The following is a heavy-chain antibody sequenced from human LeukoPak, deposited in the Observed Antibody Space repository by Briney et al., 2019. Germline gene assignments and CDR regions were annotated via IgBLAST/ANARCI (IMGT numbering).Heavy chain of an antibody. V-gene: IGHV3-23*01. D-gene: IGHD6-6*01. CDR3: AREEAVRRFGHDY. Sequence: GGSLRLSCAASGFTFSSHAMTWVRQAPGKGLEWGSAIGGSGGDTYYADSVKGRFTISRDNSKNTLNLQMNSLRAEDSAVYYCAREEAVRRFGHDYWGQGTLVTVSS. CDR1: GFTFSSHA. J-gene: IGHJ4*02. CDR2: IGGSGGDT.